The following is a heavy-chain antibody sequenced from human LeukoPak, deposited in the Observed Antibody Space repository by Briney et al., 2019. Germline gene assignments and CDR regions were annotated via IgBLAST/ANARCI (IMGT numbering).Heavy chain of an antibody. CDR1: GYTFTSYG. D-gene: IGHD6-19*01. V-gene: IGHV1-18*01. Sequence: ASVKVSCKASGYTFTSYGISWVRQAPGQGLEWMGWISAYNGHTNYAQKFQGRVTMTTDTSTSTAYMELRSLRSDDTAVYYCARGYSSGWYLDYYYYYMDVWGKGTTVTVSS. CDR2: ISAYNGHT. J-gene: IGHJ6*03. CDR3: ARGYSSGWYLDYYYYYMDV.